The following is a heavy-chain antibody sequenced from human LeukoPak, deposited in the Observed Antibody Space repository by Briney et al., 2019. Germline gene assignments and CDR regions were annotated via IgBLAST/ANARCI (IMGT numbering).Heavy chain of an antibody. CDR1: GFTFSSYS. D-gene: IGHD3-10*02. CDR2: ISSSSSYI. J-gene: IGHJ4*02. Sequence: GGSLRLSCAASGFTFSSYSMNWVRQAPGKGLEWVSSISSSSSYIYYADSVKGRFTISRDNAKNSLYLQMNTLGAEDTAVYYCAREAPRPVRGFISVYFDYWGQGALVTVSS. V-gene: IGHV3-21*04. CDR3: AREAPRPVRGFISVYFDY.